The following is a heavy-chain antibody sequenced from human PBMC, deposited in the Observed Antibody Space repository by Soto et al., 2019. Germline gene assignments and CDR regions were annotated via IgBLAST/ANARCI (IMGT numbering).Heavy chain of an antibody. Sequence: EMQLLESGGGSAQSGGSLRLSCTASGFAFDRHAINWVRQAPGKGLEWVSSVSAYGGRTYYADSVKGRFSISRDNSKNTVLLQMNSLSAEDSAVYFCVRDKTGDLVLFFDVWGRGALVTVSS. CDR3: VRDKTGDLVLFFDV. D-gene: IGHD2-21*01. CDR2: VSAYGGRT. CDR1: GFAFDRHA. V-gene: IGHV3-23*01. J-gene: IGHJ2*01.